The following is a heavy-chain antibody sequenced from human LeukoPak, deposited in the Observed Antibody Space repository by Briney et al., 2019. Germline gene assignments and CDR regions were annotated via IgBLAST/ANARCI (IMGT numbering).Heavy chain of an antibody. CDR1: GYTFTSYD. D-gene: IGHD3-22*01. CDR3: ARGMYYYDSSGYYYYYYYYMDV. J-gene: IGHJ6*03. CDR2: MNHNSGNT. V-gene: IGHV1-8*01. Sequence: ASVTVSCTASGYTFTSYDINWVRQATGQGLEWMGWMNHNSGNTGYAQKFQGRVTMTRNTSISTAYMELSSLRSEDTAVYYCARGMYYYDSSGYYYYYYYYMDVWGKGTTVTVSS.